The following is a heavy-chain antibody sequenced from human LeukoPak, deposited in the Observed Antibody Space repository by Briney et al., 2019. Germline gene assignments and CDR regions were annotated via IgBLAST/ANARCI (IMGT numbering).Heavy chain of an antibody. Sequence: SETLSLTCTVSGGSMSYYYWTWIRPTPGKGLEWIGYKYYDGNSGNTNYNPSLESRVTISVDTSKNHVSLNLTSVTAADTAVYYCVRPESAGTKYRFDYWGQGALVTVSS. CDR3: VRPESAGTKYRFDY. D-gene: IGHD1-1*01. J-gene: IGHJ4*02. V-gene: IGHV4-59*01. CDR1: GGSMSYYY. CDR2: KYYDGNSGNT.